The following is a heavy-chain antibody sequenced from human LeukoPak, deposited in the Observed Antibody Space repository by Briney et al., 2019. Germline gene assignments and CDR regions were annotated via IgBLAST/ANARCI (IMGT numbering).Heavy chain of an antibody. CDR1: GGSFSGYY. Sequence: SETLSLTSAVYGGSFSGYYWSWIRQPPGKGLEWIGEINPSVSTNYNPSLKSRVTISVDTSKNQFTLKLNSVTAADTAVYYCARDLEYCSSTSCPFDYWGQGTLVTVSS. D-gene: IGHD2-2*01. V-gene: IGHV4-34*01. CDR3: ARDLEYCSSTSCPFDY. J-gene: IGHJ4*02. CDR2: INPSVST.